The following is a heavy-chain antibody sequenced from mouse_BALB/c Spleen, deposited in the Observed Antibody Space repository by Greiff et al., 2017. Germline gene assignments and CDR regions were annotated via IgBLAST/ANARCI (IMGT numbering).Heavy chain of an antibody. J-gene: IGHJ3*01. CDR2: ISYDGSN. D-gene: IGHD2-1*01. CDR1: GYSITSGYY. V-gene: IGHV3-6*02. Sequence: EVQLVESGPGLVKPSQSLSLTCSVTGYSITSGYYWNWIRQFPGNKLEWMGYISYDGSNNYNPSLKNRISITRDTSKNQFFLKLNSVTTEDTATYYCARDYYGNYEFAYWGQGTLVTVSA. CDR3: ARDYYGNYEFAY.